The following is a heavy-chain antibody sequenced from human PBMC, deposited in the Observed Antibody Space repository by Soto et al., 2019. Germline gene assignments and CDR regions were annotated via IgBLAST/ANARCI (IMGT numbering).Heavy chain of an antibody. Sequence: GGSLRLSCAASGFIFRDYAMYWVRQAPGKGLEWVSVISGSDGTTFYADSVRGPVTSSRDNSRNMVYLQMTSLRAEDTAVYYCAKVIGGSESYWGGSHYYYALDVWGQGTTVTVSS. V-gene: IGHV3-23*01. D-gene: IGHD3-10*01. CDR1: GFIFRDYA. CDR3: AKVIGGSESYWGGSHYYYALDV. J-gene: IGHJ6*02. CDR2: ISGSDGTT.